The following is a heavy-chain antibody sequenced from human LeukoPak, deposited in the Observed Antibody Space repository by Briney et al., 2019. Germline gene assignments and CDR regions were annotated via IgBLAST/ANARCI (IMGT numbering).Heavy chain of an antibody. Sequence: SETLSLTCTVSGGSISSSYWSWIRQPPGKGLEWIGYIHYTGTTNYNPSLKSRVTTSLDTSKNQFSLKLNSVTAADTAVYYCASFRVFAGFDYWGLGALVAVSS. V-gene: IGHV4-59*08. CDR2: IHYTGTT. J-gene: IGHJ4*02. CDR3: ASFRVFAGFDY. CDR1: GGSISSSY.